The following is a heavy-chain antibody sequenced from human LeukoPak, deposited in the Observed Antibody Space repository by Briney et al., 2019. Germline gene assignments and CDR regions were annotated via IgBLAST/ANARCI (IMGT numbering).Heavy chain of an antibody. J-gene: IGHJ4*02. CDR2: ISGSGGST. D-gene: IGHD3-10*01. Sequence: GDSLRLSCAASGFTFSKNSMNWVRQAPGKGLEWVSAISGSGGSTYYADSVKGRFTISRDNSKNTLYLQMNSLRAEDTAVYYCAKDHRGYYYGSGDFDYWGQGTLVTVSS. V-gene: IGHV3-23*01. CDR1: GFTFSKNS. CDR3: AKDHRGYYYGSGDFDY.